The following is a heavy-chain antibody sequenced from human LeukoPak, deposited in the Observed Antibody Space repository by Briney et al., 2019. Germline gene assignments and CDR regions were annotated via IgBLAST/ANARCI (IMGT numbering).Heavy chain of an antibody. V-gene: IGHV3-33*01. D-gene: IGHD1-26*01. Sequence: PGRSLRLSCVASGFPFSPYGMHWVRQAPGRGLEWVAVIWYDGSNKYYADSMKGRFTISRDNSKNTLYLQMNNLRAEDTGVYYCARAVGPFDYWGQGTLVTVSS. CDR3: ARAVGPFDY. CDR2: IWYDGSNK. J-gene: IGHJ4*02. CDR1: GFPFSPYG.